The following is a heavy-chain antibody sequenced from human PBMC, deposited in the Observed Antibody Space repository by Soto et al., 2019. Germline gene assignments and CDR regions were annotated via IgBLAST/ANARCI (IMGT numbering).Heavy chain of an antibody. CDR1: GFTFTSSA. CDR3: AAAPSYYYYYGMDV. V-gene: IGHV1-58*01. CDR2: IVVGSGNT. J-gene: IGHJ6*02. Sequence: ASVKVSCKASGFTFTSSAVQWVRQARGQRLEGIGWIVVGSGNTNYAQKFQERVTITRDMSTSTAYMELSSLRSEDTAVYYCAAAPSYYYYYGMDVWGQGTMDTVS.